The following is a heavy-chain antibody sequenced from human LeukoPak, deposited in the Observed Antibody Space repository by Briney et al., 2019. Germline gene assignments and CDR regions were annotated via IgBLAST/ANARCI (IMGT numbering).Heavy chain of an antibody. D-gene: IGHD6-6*01. CDR1: GFIFSNYA. CDR2: ISGGGAAT. J-gene: IGHJ6*02. V-gene: IGHV3-23*01. CDR3: VKAGSDLYTRSSGVHYYFYYGMDV. Sequence: GGSLRLSCAASGFIFSNYAMTWVRQAPGKGLEWVSVISGGGAATYYADSVKGRFTISRDNSKNTLDLQMNSLRAEDTAVYYCVKAGSDLYTRSSGVHYYFYYGMDVWGQGATVTVSS.